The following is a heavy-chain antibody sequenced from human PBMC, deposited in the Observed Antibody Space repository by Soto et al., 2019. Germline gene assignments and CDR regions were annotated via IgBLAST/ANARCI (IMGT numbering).Heavy chain of an antibody. V-gene: IGHV4-4*07. J-gene: IGHJ4*02. Sequence: SGTLSLTCTVSGASMSSYDLIWIRQTAGKGLEWIGGVFSSGSTNYNPALESRLTMSVDTSKDQSSLRLSSVTAADTAVYYSTSGLLDFGDYYFHHSGQGALVTRSS. CDR2: VFSSGST. D-gene: IGHD3-3*01. CDR1: GASMSSYD. CDR3: TSGLLDFGDYYFHH.